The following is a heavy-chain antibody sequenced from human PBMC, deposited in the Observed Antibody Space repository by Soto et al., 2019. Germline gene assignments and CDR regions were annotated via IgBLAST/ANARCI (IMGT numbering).Heavy chain of an antibody. V-gene: IGHV3-30-3*01. Sequence: VGSLRLSCAASVFTFSSYAMHCVRHSPGKWLEWVAVISYDGSNKYYADCVKGRFTISRDNSKNTLYLQMNSLRAEDTAVYYCARVGDSRITIFGVVPIFGMEVWGQGTTVNVS. J-gene: IGHJ6*02. CDR2: ISYDGSNK. D-gene: IGHD3-3*01. CDR3: ARVGDSRITIFGVVPIFGMEV. CDR1: VFTFSSYA.